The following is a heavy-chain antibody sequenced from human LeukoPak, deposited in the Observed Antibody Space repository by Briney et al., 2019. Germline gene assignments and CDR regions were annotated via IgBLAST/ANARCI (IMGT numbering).Heavy chain of an antibody. CDR1: GFTFSSYA. CDR2: ISYDGSNK. D-gene: IGHD3-22*01. V-gene: IGHV3-30-3*01. CDR3: AKDPNYDLREGDY. Sequence: GRSLRLSCAASGFTFSSYAMHWVRQAPGKGLEWVAVISYDGSNKYYADSVKGRFTISRDNSKNTLYLQMNSLRAEDTAVYYCAKDPNYDLREGDYWGQGTLVTVSS. J-gene: IGHJ4*02.